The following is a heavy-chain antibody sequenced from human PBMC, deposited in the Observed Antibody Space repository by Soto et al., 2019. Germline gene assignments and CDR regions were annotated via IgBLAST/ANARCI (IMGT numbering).Heavy chain of an antibody. CDR3: ARDTGYCSSPSCFFFEQRNWVDP. V-gene: IGHV1-69*01. CDR1: GGTFSSYA. D-gene: IGHD2-2*01. J-gene: IGHJ5*02. Sequence: QVQLVQSGAEVKKPGSSVKVSCKASGGTFSSYAISWVRQAPGQGLEWMGGIIPIFGTANYAQKCQGRVTITADESTSTAYMGLSSLRSEDTVVYYCARDTGYCSSPSCFFFEQRNWVDPWGQGTLVTVFS. CDR2: IIPIFGTA.